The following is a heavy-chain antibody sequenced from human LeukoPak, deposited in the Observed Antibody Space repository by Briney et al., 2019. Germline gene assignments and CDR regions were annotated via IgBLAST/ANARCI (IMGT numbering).Heavy chain of an antibody. CDR2: ISYDGSNK. Sequence: GGSLRLSCAASGFTFSSYAMHWVRQAPGKGLEWVAVISYDGSNKYYADSVKGRFTISRDNSKNTLYLQMNSLRAEDTAVYYCAKGGVSNCSSTSCFAYDAFDIWGQGTMVTVSS. CDR1: GFTFSSYA. J-gene: IGHJ3*02. D-gene: IGHD2-2*01. CDR3: AKGGVSNCSSTSCFAYDAFDI. V-gene: IGHV3-30*04.